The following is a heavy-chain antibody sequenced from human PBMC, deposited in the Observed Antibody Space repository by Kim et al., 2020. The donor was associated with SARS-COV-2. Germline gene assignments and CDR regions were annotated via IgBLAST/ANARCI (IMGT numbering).Heavy chain of an antibody. CDR1: GFTFSSYS. D-gene: IGHD6-6*01. Sequence: GGSLRLSCAASGFTFSSYSMNWVRQTPGKGLEWVSSISSSSSYIYYADSVKGRFTISRDNAKNSLYLQMNSLRAEDTAVYYCARGGVVRPGYWGQGTLVTVSS. CDR3: ARGGVVRPGY. J-gene: IGHJ4*02. CDR2: ISSSSSYI. V-gene: IGHV3-21*01.